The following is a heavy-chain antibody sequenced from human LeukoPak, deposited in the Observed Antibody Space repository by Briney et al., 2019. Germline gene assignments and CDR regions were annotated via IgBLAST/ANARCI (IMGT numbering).Heavy chain of an antibody. Sequence: GGSLRLSCAASGFTFSSYSMNWVRQAPGKGLEWVSSISSSSSYIYYADSVKGRFTISRDNARNSLYPQINSLRAEDTAVYYCARALNDAFDIWGQGTMVTVSS. CDR2: ISSSSSYI. J-gene: IGHJ3*02. CDR1: GFTFSSYS. CDR3: ARALNDAFDI. V-gene: IGHV3-21*04.